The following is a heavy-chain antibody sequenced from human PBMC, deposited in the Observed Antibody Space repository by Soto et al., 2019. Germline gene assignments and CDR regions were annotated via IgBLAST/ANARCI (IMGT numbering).Heavy chain of an antibody. J-gene: IGHJ6*03. V-gene: IGHV3-23*01. Sequence: GGSLRLSCAASGFTFSSYAMSWVRRAPGKGLEWVSLIRGSGLSTYYADDVQGRFTGSRYNTKNTLYLQMNSLRAEDTAAYYCAKDYGDYFYYYYMDVWGKGTTVTVSS. CDR2: IRGSGLST. D-gene: IGHD4-17*01. CDR1: GFTFSSYA. CDR3: AKDYGDYFYYYYMDV.